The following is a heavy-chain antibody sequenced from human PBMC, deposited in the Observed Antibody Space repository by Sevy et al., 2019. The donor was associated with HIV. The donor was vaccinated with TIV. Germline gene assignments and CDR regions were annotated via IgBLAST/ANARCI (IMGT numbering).Heavy chain of an antibody. Sequence: GGSLRLSCAASGFSFSNYNMNWVRQAPGKGLEWVSSITGSGDYIYYADSVKCRFTISRDNAKNSLYLQMNSLKAEDTAVYYCAKWDADRRWYFDYWGQGTLVTVSS. V-gene: IGHV3-21*01. CDR2: ITGSGDYI. D-gene: IGHD1-26*01. CDR1: GFSFSNYN. CDR3: AKWDADRRWYFDY. J-gene: IGHJ4*02.